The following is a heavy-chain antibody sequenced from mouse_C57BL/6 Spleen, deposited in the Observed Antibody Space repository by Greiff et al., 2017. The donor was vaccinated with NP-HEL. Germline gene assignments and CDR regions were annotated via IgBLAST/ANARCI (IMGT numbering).Heavy chain of an antibody. CDR1: GYTFTSYW. J-gene: IGHJ2*01. CDR3: ARYDGCSSGN. CDR2: IDPSDSYP. D-gene: IGHD1-1*01. Sequence: VQLQQPGAELVKPGASVKLSCKASGYTFTSYWMQWVKQRPGQGLEWIGEIDPSDSYPNYNQKFKGKATLTVDTSSSTAYMQLSSLTSEDSAVYYCARYDGCSSGNWGKGTTLTVSS. V-gene: IGHV1-50*01.